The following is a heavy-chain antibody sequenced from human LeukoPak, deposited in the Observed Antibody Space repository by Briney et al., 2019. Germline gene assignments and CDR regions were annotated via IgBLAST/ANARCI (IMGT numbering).Heavy chain of an antibody. Sequence: GRSLRLSCAASGFTFDDYAIHWVRQAPGKGLEWVSGISWNSGSIGYADSVKGRFTISRDNAKNSLYLQMNSLRAEDTALYYCAKDIGSSGWYDGYFQHWGQGTLVTVSS. CDR3: AKDIGSSGWYDGYFQH. J-gene: IGHJ1*01. CDR2: ISWNSGSI. D-gene: IGHD6-19*01. CDR1: GFTFDDYA. V-gene: IGHV3-9*01.